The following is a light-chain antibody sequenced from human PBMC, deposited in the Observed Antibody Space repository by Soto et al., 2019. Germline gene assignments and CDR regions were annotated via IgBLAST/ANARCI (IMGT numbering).Light chain of an antibody. J-gene: IGKJ3*01. CDR3: QQDDNRRT. CDR1: QRVSSAY. Sequence: EIVLTQSPGTLSLSPGERATLSCRASQRVSSAYLAWYQQKPGQAPRLLMYGASNRATGTPDRFSGSGSGTEFTLTISRLEPGDLAVYYCQQDDNRRTFGPGPKVNIK. CDR2: GAS. V-gene: IGKV3-20*01.